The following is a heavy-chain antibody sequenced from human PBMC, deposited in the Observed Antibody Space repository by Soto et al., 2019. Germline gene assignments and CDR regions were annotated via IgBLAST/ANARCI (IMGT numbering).Heavy chain of an antibody. J-gene: IGHJ3*02. V-gene: IGHV3-30*18. Sequence: QVQLVESGGGVVQPGRSLRLSCAASGFTFSSYGMHWVRQAPGKGLEWVAVISYDGSNKYYADSVKGRFTISRDNSKNTLYLQMNSLRAEDTAVYYCAKDIWFGELNDAFDIWGQGTMVTVSS. CDR3: AKDIWFGELNDAFDI. D-gene: IGHD3-10*01. CDR1: GFTFSSYG. CDR2: ISYDGSNK.